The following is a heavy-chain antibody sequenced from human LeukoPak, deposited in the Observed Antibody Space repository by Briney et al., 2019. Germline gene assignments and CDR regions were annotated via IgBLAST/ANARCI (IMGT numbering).Heavy chain of an antibody. D-gene: IGHD1-26*01. Sequence: GGSLRLSCAGAGIPLRGYAMSWVRQAPGKGLEWVSAMSGSGDSTHYADSVRGRFTISRDDSKNTLYLQMNNLRVEDMAVYNCAKDNYTDSYYPFDFWGQGTLVTVSS. CDR1: GIPLRGYA. CDR3: AKDNYTDSYYPFDF. J-gene: IGHJ4*02. V-gene: IGHV3-23*01. CDR2: MSGSGDST.